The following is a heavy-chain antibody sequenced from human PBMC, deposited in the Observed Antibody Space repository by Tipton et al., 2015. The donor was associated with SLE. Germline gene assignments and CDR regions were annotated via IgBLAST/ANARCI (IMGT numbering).Heavy chain of an antibody. CDR3: AKNSSHRAFDV. J-gene: IGHJ3*01. V-gene: IGHV4-39*01. CDR1: GDSINNWSYY. Sequence: TLSLTCSVSGDSINNWSYYWGWLRQPPGKGLEWIRTIYYVGSGYYNPSLKSRVTISVDKSKNLFSLELTSVTAADTAMYFCAKNSSHRAFDVWGQGKMVTVSS. CDR2: IYYVGSG. D-gene: IGHD3-22*01.